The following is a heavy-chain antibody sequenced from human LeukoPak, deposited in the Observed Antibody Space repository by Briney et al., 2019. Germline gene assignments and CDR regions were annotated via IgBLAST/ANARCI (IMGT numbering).Heavy chain of an antibody. Sequence: VKVSCKASGGTFSSYAISWVRQAPGQGLEWMGGIIPIFGTANYAQKFQGRVTITTDESTSTAYMELSSLRSEDTAVYYCARKTSLGGGSYPFDYWGQGTLVTVSS. D-gene: IGHD1-26*01. CDR2: IIPIFGTA. CDR3: ARKTSLGGGSYPFDY. V-gene: IGHV1-69*05. J-gene: IGHJ4*02. CDR1: GGTFSSYA.